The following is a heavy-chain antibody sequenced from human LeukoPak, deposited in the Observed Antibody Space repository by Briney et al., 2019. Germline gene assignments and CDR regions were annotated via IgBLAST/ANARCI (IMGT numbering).Heavy chain of an antibody. CDR3: AKGDGTVTPGSYAFDI. CDR1: GFTFSSYW. D-gene: IGHD4-17*01. J-gene: IGHJ3*02. Sequence: PGGSLRLSCAASGFTFSSYWMHWVRQAPGKGLVWVSRINSDGSSTSYADSVKGRFTISRDNSKNTLYLQMNSLRAEDTAVYYCAKGDGTVTPGSYAFDIWGQGTMVTVSS. CDR2: INSDGSST. V-gene: IGHV3-74*01.